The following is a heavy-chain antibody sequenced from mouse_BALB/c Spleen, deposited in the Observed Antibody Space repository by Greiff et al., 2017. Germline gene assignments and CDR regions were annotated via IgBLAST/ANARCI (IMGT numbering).Heavy chain of an antibody. CDR3: AINWDVWFAY. CDR2: ISYSGST. D-gene: IGHD4-1*01. V-gene: IGHV3-2*02. Sequence: EVKLVESGPGLVKPSQSLSLTCTVTGYSITSDYAWNWIRQFPGNKLEWMGYISYSGSTSYNPSLKSRISITRDTSKNQFFLQLNSVTTEDTATYYCAINWDVWFAYWGQGTLVTVSA. J-gene: IGHJ3*01. CDR1: GYSITSDYA.